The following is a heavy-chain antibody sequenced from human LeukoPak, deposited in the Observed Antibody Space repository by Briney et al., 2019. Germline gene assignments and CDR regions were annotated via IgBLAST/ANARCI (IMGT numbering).Heavy chain of an antibody. CDR3: AKPVSGGRYCSGGSCYDFDY. D-gene: IGHD2-15*01. J-gene: IGHJ4*02. V-gene: IGHV3-23*01. CDR2: ISGSGGST. CDR1: GFTFSSYA. Sequence: GGSLRLSCAASGFTFSSYAMSWVRQAPGKGLGWVSAISGSGGSTYYADSVKGRFTISRDNSKNTLYLQMNSLRAEDTAVYYCAKPVSGGRYCSGGSCYDFDYWGQGTLVTVSS.